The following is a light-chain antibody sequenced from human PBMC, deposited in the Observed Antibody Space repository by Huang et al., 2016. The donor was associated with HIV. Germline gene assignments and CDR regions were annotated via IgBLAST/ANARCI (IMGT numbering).Light chain of an antibody. J-gene: IGKJ2*01. V-gene: IGKV1-39*01. CDR3: QQSYNTPT. CDR1: QSISNY. Sequence: DIQMTQSPSSLSASVGDRVTITCLASQSISNYLNWYQQKPGKAPKLLIYAASSLQSRVPSRFSGSGSGTDFTLNISSLQPEDFATYFCQQSYNTPTFGQGTRLEIK. CDR2: AAS.